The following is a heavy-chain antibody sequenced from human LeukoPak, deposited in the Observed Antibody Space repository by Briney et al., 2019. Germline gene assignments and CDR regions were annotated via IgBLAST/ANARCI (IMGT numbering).Heavy chain of an antibody. J-gene: IGHJ2*01. CDR2: TYFSGTT. V-gene: IGHV4-39*01. Sequence: SETLSLTCTVYGGSISTSSYYWGWIRQPPGKGLEWIASTYFSGTTYYSPSLKSRVTISVDTSKNQFSLMLSSVTAADTAFYYCARQGCDFWSAYPTFWNLDLWGRGTLVTVSS. D-gene: IGHD3-3*01. CDR1: GGSISTSSYY. CDR3: ARQGCDFWSAYPTFWNLDL.